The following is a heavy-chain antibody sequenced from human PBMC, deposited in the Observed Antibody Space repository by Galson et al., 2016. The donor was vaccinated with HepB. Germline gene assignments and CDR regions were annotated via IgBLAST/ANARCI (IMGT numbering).Heavy chain of an antibody. CDR3: AKGGEWLLYFDY. CDR1: GFTFSYYA. CDR2: ISGSGGST. V-gene: IGHV3-23*01. Sequence: SLRLSCAASGFTFSYYAMNWVRQAPGKGLEWVSAISGSGGSTYYADSVKGRFTISRDNSKNTLYLQMNSLSAEDTAVYYCAKGGEWLLYFDYWGQGTLVTFSS. J-gene: IGHJ4*02. D-gene: IGHD3-3*01.